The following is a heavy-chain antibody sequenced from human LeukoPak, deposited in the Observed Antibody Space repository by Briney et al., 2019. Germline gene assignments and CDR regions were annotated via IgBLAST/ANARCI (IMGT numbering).Heavy chain of an antibody. V-gene: IGHV3-74*01. Sequence: GGSLRLSCAASGFTFSSYWMNWVRQAPGKGLEWVSRIASDGSSTTYADSVKGRFSISRDNAKNTLYLQMNSLRVEDTAVYYCARGRPHGNDYWGQGTLVTVSS. CDR1: GFTFSSYW. D-gene: IGHD4-23*01. J-gene: IGHJ4*02. CDR3: ARGRPHGNDY. CDR2: IASDGSST.